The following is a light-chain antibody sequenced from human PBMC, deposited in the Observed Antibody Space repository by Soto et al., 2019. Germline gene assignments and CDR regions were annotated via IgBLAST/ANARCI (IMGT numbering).Light chain of an antibody. CDR1: QSINTY. CDR2: AAS. V-gene: IGKV1-39*01. J-gene: IGKJ5*01. CDR3: QQDFSPPSIT. Sequence: IHMTQSPSSLSASVGDRVTITCRASQSINTYLNWYQQEPGKDPTLLIYAASTLQGGVPARFSGSGSGSDFTLTISSLQPEDFATYYCQQDFSPPSITFGQGTRLDI.